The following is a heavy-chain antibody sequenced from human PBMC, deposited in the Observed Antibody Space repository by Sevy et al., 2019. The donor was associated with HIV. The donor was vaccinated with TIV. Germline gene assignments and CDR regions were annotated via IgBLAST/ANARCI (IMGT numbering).Heavy chain of an antibody. Sequence: GRSLRLSCAASGFTFNTHAMHWVRQAPGKGLEWVALISYDGIIKYYADSVKGRLTISRDNSKNTLSLQMNSLRIEDTAVYYCAREGGYTSAWSPGNYWGQGTLVTVSS. J-gene: IGHJ4*02. V-gene: IGHV3-30*04. D-gene: IGHD6-19*01. CDR3: AREGGYTSAWSPGNY. CDR2: ISYDGIIK. CDR1: GFTFNTHA.